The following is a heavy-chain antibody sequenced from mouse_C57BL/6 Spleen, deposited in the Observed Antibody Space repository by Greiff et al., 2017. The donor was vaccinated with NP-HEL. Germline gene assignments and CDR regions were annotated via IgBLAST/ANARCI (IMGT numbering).Heavy chain of an antibody. CDR3: AIHEDGGCITTVVAPFDY. CDR1: GYTFTEYT. Sequence: VQLQESGAELVKPGASVKLSCKASGYTFTEYTIHWVKQRSGQGLEWIGWFYPGSGSIKYNEKFKDKATLTADKSSSTVYMELSRLTSEDSAVYFCAIHEDGGCITTVVAPFDYWGQGTTLTVSS. D-gene: IGHD1-1*01. J-gene: IGHJ2*01. V-gene: IGHV1-62-2*01. CDR2: FYPGSGSI.